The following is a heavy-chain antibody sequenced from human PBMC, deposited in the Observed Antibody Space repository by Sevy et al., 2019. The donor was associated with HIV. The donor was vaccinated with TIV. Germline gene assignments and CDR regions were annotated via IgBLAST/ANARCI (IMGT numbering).Heavy chain of an antibody. J-gene: IGHJ4*02. CDR2: IYYSGST. CDR1: GGSISSSSYY. D-gene: IGHD3-10*01. V-gene: IGHV4-39*01. CDR3: ARHVGYYHGSGSYYNSPYYFDY. Sequence: SETLSLTCTVSGGSISSSSYYWGWIRQPPGKGLEWIGSIYYSGSTYYNPSLKSRVTISVDTSKNQFSLKLSSVTAADTAVYYCARHVGYYHGSGSYYNSPYYFDYWGQGTLVTVSS.